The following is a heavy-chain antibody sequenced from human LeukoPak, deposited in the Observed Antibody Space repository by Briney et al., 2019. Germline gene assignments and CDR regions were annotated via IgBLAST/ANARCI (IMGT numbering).Heavy chain of an antibody. CDR1: GYTFTSYY. Sequence: ASVKVSCKASGYTFTSYYMHWVRQAPGQGLEWMGWINPNSGGTNYAQKFQGRVTMTRDTSISTAYMELSRLRSDDTAVYYCARASMITFGGVIVPEYDYFDYWGQGTLVTVSS. V-gene: IGHV1-2*02. D-gene: IGHD3-16*02. CDR3: ARASMITFGGVIVPEYDYFDY. CDR2: INPNSGGT. J-gene: IGHJ4*02.